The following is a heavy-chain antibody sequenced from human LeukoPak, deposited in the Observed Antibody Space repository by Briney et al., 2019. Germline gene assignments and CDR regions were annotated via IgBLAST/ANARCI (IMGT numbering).Heavy chain of an antibody. D-gene: IGHD1-20*01. CDR3: ARRRYNWNAIDY. J-gene: IGHJ4*02. CDR2: ISSSGRTI. CDR1: GFTFSDFY. V-gene: IGHV3-11*01. Sequence: PGGSLRLSCGASGFTFSDFYMSWIRQAPGKGQEWVSYISSSGRTIYYADSVKGRFTISSDNAKNSLYLQMNSLRAEATAVYYCARRRYNWNAIDYWGQGTLVTVSS.